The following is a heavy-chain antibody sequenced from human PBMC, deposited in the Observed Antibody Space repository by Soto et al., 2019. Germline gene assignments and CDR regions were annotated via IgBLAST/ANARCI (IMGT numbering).Heavy chain of an antibody. D-gene: IGHD1-7*01. CDR2: INHSGST. CDR1: GGSFSGYY. Sequence: QVQLQQWGAGLLKPSETLSLTCAVYGGSFSGYYWSWIRQPPGKGLEWIGEINHSGSTNYNPSLKSRVTISVDTSKNQFSLKLSSVTAADTAVYYCARGQPKYNWNYGYYFDYWGQGTLVTVSS. V-gene: IGHV4-34*01. J-gene: IGHJ4*02. CDR3: ARGQPKYNWNYGYYFDY.